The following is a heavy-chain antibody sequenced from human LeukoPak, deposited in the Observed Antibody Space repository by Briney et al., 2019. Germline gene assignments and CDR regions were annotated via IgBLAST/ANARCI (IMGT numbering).Heavy chain of an antibody. D-gene: IGHD3-10*01. V-gene: IGHV3-15*01. Sequence: GRSLRLSCAASGFTFRNAWMSWVRQAPGKGLEWVGRIKSKTDGGTTDYAAPVKGRFTISRDDSKNTLYLQMNSLKTEDTAVYYCTTDQYYGSELVSMDVWGQGTTVTVSS. CDR2: IKSKTDGGTT. CDR1: GFTFRNAW. J-gene: IGHJ6*02. CDR3: TTDQYYGSELVSMDV.